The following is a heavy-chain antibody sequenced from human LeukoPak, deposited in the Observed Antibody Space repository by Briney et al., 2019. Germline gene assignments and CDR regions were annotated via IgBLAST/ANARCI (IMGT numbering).Heavy chain of an antibody. CDR2: ISSSSTI. CDR1: GFTFSRYS. J-gene: IGHJ4*02. D-gene: IGHD2-15*01. V-gene: IGHV3-48*01. Sequence: GGSLRLSCAASGFTFSRYSMNWVRQAPGKGLEWISYISSSSTIYYADSVKGRFTISRDNAKNSLYLQMNSLRAEDTAVYYCARNTFGGNSEWGQGTLVTVSS. CDR3: ARNTFGGNSE.